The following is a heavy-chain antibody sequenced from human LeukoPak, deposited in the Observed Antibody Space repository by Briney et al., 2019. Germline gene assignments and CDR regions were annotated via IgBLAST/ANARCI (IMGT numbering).Heavy chain of an antibody. CDR1: GGSISSYY. CDR3: ARDNPPTWKIDY. V-gene: IGHV4-4*07. CDR2: IYTSGST. D-gene: IGHD1-1*01. J-gene: IGHJ4*02. Sequence: SETLSLTCTVSGGSISSYYWSWIRQPAGRGLEWIGRIYTSGSTNYNPSLKSRVTMSVDTSKNQFSLKLSSVTAADTAVYYCARDNPPTWKIDYWGQGTLVTVSS.